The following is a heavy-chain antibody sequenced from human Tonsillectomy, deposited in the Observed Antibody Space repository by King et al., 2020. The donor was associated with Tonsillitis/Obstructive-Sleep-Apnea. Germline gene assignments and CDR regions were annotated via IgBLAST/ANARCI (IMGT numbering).Heavy chain of an antibody. CDR2: ISAYNGNT. V-gene: IGHV1-18*01. D-gene: IGHD3-22*01. CDR1: GYTFTSYD. J-gene: IGHJ4*02. CDR3: ARGGGYYDSSGYCFDF. Sequence: VQLVESGAEMKKPGASVKVSCKASGYTFTSYDISWVRRAPGQGLEWMGWISAYNGNTNSAQKLQGRVTMTTDTSTSTAYMELRSLRSDDTAVYYCARGGGYYDSSGYCFDFWGQGTLVTVSS.